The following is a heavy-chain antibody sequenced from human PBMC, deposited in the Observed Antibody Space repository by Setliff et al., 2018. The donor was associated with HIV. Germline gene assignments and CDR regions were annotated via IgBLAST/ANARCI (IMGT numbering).Heavy chain of an antibody. CDR3: ARHSGLGGYYSPFDY. J-gene: IGHJ4*02. D-gene: IGHD3-22*01. CDR2: VYYSGST. V-gene: IGHV4-39*01. Sequence: PSETLSLTCTVSGGSIMSDGYYWNWIRQRPGKGLEWIGDVYYSGSTYYNPSLKSRVTISVDTSKNQFSLKLSSVTAADTTVYYCARHSGLGGYYSPFDYWGPGTLVTVSS. CDR1: GGSIMSDGYY.